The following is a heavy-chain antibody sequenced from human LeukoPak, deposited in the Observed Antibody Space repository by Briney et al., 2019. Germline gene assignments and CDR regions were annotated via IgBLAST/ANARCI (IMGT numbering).Heavy chain of an antibody. J-gene: IGHJ4*02. CDR2: INWNGGST. Sequence: GGSLRLSCTASGFTFGDYAMTWVRQAPGKGLEWVSGINWNGGSTGYADSVKGRFTISRDNAKNSLYLQMNSLRAEDTALYYCARGRNYFDYWGQGTLVTVSS. CDR1: GFTFGDYA. CDR3: ARGRNYFDY. V-gene: IGHV3-20*04.